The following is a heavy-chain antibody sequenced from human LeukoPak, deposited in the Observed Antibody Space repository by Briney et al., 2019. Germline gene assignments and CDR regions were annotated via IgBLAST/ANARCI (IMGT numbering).Heavy chain of an antibody. V-gene: IGHV3-33*01. CDR2: IWYDGSNK. Sequence: GGSLRLSCAASGFTFSSYGMHWVRQAPGKGLEWVAVIWYDGSNKYYADSVKGRFTISRDNSKNTLYLQMNSLRAEDTAVYSCARGRRYCSSTSCYFWFDPWGQGTLVTVSS. D-gene: IGHD2-2*01. J-gene: IGHJ5*02. CDR3: ARGRRYCSSTSCYFWFDP. CDR1: GFTFSSYG.